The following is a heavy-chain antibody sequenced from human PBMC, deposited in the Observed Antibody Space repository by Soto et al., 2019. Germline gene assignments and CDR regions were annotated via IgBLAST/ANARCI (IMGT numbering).Heavy chain of an antibody. CDR2: INHSGST. Sequence: QVQLQQWGAGLLKPSETLSLTCAVYGGSFSGYYWSWIRQPPGKGLEWIGEINHSGSTNYNPSLKSRVTISVDTSKNQFSLKLSSVTAADTAVYYCARGQPLAVAGIKKRLFDYWGQGTLVTVSS. V-gene: IGHV4-34*01. CDR1: GGSFSGYY. D-gene: IGHD6-19*01. CDR3: ARGQPLAVAGIKKRLFDY. J-gene: IGHJ4*02.